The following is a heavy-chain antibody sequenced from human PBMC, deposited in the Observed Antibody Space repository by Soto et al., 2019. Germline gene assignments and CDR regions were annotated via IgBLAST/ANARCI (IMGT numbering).Heavy chain of an antibody. CDR1: GGSISSGGYY. V-gene: IGHV4-31*03. J-gene: IGHJ5*02. D-gene: IGHD4-17*01. CDR2: IYYSGST. Sequence: SETLSLTCTASGGSISSGGYYWSWIRQHPGKGLEWIGYIYYSGSTYYNPSLKSRVTISVDTSKNQFSLKLSSVTAADTAVYYCARSYGDYAKINWFDPWGQGTLVTVSS. CDR3: ARSYGDYAKINWFDP.